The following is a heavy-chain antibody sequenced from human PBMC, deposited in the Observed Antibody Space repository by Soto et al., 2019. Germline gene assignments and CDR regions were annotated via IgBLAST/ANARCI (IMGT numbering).Heavy chain of an antibody. D-gene: IGHD3-16*01. CDR3: AHAFGGTSWPNDAFDV. Sequence: QITLKESGPTLVKPTQTLTLTCIFSGFSFSADGVGVGWIRQPPGKALEWLALIYWDDDPRYRPSLKSRLTITKDSSKNQVVLTMTNMDPLDTAPYYCAHAFGGTSWPNDAFDVWGQGTVVTVSS. V-gene: IGHV2-5*02. CDR1: GFSFSADGVG. J-gene: IGHJ3*01. CDR2: IYWDDDP.